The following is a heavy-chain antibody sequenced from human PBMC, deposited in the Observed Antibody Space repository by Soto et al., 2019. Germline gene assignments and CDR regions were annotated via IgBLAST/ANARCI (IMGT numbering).Heavy chain of an antibody. D-gene: IGHD2-15*01. V-gene: IGHV3-23*01. CDR1: GFTFSSYA. Sequence: GGSLSLSCAASGFTFSSYAMGWVRQAPGTGREWVSVIDGSGGNTALDDSVKGRVTISRDNSENTLYLHMNSLRAEDTARYYCVKETVAAADVETSPFDFWGQGIQVTVSS. J-gene: IGHJ4*02. CDR3: VKETVAAADVETSPFDF. CDR2: IDGSGGNT.